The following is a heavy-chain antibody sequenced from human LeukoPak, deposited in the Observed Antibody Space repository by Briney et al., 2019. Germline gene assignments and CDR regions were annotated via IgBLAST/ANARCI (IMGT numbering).Heavy chain of an antibody. CDR1: GYTFNGYY. CDR2: INPNSGGA. CDR3: ARTEKWLQSDAFDI. Sequence: AAVKVSCKSSGYTFNGYYMHWVRQAPGQGLEWMGWINPNSGGANYAQKFQGRVTMTRDTSISTVYMELSRLRSDDTAVYYCARTEKWLQSDAFDIWGQGTMVTVSS. V-gene: IGHV1-2*02. J-gene: IGHJ3*02. D-gene: IGHD5-24*01.